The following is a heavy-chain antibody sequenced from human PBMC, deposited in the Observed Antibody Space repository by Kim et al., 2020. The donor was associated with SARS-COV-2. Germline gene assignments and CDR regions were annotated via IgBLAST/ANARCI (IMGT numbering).Heavy chain of an antibody. CDR2: INPNSGGT. D-gene: IGHD3-10*01. CDR3: ARDPIGRGFGEFNPETYYYYYGMDV. CDR1: GYTFTGYY. J-gene: IGHJ6*02. V-gene: IGHV1-2*04. Sequence: ASVKVSCKASGYTFTGYYMHWVRQAPGQGLEWMGWINPNSGGTNYAQKFQGWVTMTRDTSISTAYMELSRLRSDDTAVYYCARDPIGRGFGEFNPETYYYYYGMDVWGQGTTVTVSS.